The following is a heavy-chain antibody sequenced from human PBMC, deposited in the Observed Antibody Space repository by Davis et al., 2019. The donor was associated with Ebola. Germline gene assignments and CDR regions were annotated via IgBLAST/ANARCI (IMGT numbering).Heavy chain of an antibody. CDR1: GGSISGDY. CDR3: ARDRSIAAREGYYYYYGMDV. J-gene: IGHJ6*02. V-gene: IGHV4-59*01. D-gene: IGHD6-6*01. Sequence: SETLSLTCTVSGGSISGDYWSWIRQPPGKGLEWIGYIYYSGSTNYNPSLKSRVTISVDTSKNQFSLKLSSVTAADTAVYYCARDRSIAAREGYYYYYGMDVWGQGTTVTVSS. CDR2: IYYSGST.